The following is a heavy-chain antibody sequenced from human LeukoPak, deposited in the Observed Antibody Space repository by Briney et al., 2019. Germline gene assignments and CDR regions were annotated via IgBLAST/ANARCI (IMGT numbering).Heavy chain of an antibody. Sequence: SVKVSCKASGFTFTSSAVQWVRQARGQRLEWIGWIVVGSGNTNYAQKFQERVTITRDMSTSLVYMELSSLRSEDTAVYYCAAEAAYYYDSRGAFDVWGQGTMVTVSS. CDR1: GFTFTSSA. CDR2: IVVGSGNT. CDR3: AAEAAYYYDSRGAFDV. V-gene: IGHV1-58*01. D-gene: IGHD3-22*01. J-gene: IGHJ3*01.